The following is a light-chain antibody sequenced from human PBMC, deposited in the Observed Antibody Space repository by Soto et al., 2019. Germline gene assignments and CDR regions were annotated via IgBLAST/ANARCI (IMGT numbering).Light chain of an antibody. CDR1: QSVSSN. J-gene: IGKJ5*01. CDR2: GAS. Sequence: EIVMTQSPATLSLSAGETATLSFVASQSVSSNLAWYQQKPGQAPRLLTYGASTRATGIPARFSGSGSGTEFTLTISSLQSEDFAVFYCQQYNQWPITFGQGTRLEIK. CDR3: QQYNQWPIT. V-gene: IGKV3-15*01.